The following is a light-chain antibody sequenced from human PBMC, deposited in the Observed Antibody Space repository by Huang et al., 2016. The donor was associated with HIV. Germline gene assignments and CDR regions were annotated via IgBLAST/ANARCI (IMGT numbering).Light chain of an antibody. CDR2: GAS. CDR1: QSVSSN. Sequence: EIVMTQSPATLSVSPGERATLSCRASQSVSSNLAWYQHKPGQAPRLLIYGASTRATGIPARFSGSGSGTEFTLTISSLQSEDFAVYYCQQYNNWPPLFGPGTKVDIK. J-gene: IGKJ3*01. V-gene: IGKV3-15*01. CDR3: QQYNNWPPL.